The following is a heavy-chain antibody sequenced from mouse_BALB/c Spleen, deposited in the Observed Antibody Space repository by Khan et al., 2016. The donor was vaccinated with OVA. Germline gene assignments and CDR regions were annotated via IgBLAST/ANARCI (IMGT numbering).Heavy chain of an antibody. J-gene: IGHJ4*01. D-gene: IGHD2-3*01. Sequence: QVQLKESGPGLVAPSQSLSITCTVSGFSLTSYGVHWVRQPPGKGLEWLVVIWSDGSTNYNSVLKSRLSISKDNSKSQAFLKMNSLQTDDTAIYYCCRWFDGYSSLYAMDYWGQGTSDTVSS. CDR3: CRWFDGYSSLYAMDY. CDR2: IWSDGST. CDR1: GFSLTSYG. V-gene: IGHV2-6*02.